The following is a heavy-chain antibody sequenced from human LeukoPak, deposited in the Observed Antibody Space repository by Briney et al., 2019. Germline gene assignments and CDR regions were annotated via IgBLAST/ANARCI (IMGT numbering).Heavy chain of an antibody. Sequence: GGSLRLSCAASGFTIRNYAMSWVRQAPGKGLEWVSAISGSGGSTYYADSVKGRFTISRDNSKNTLYLQMDSLRAEDTAVYYCAKDSVLRYFDWLSRGTLDYWGQGTLVTVSS. D-gene: IGHD3-9*01. CDR1: GFTIRNYA. V-gene: IGHV3-23*01. CDR2: ISGSGGST. CDR3: AKDSVLRYFDWLSRGTLDY. J-gene: IGHJ4*02.